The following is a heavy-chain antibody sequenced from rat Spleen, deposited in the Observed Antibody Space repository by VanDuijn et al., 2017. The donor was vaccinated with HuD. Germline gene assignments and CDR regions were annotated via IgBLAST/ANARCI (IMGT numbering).Heavy chain of an antibody. CDR1: GFTFSDFG. D-gene: IGHD1-11*01. Sequence: EVQLVESGGGLVQPGRSLKVSCAASGFTFSDFGMAWVRQAPTKGLEWVATISYGDSSGHSSTYYRDSVKGRFTISRDSSKRHLYLQMDSLRSEDTATYYCARRYDFDYWGQGVMVTVSS. J-gene: IGHJ2*01. CDR2: ISYGDSSGHSST. V-gene: IGHV5-29*01. CDR3: ARRYDFDY.